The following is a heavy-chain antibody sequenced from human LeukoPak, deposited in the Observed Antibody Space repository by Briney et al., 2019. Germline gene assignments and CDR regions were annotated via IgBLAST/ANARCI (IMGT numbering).Heavy chain of an antibody. Sequence: GASVKVSCEASGYTFTSYDINWVRQATGQGLEWMGWMNPNSGNTGYAQKFQGRVTMTRNTSISTAYMELSSLRSEDTAVYYCARGDVYYYGSGSYYDPPPYGMDVWGQGTTVTVSS. CDR3: ARGDVYYYGSGSYYDPPPYGMDV. J-gene: IGHJ6*02. CDR1: GYTFTSYD. D-gene: IGHD3-10*01. V-gene: IGHV1-8*01. CDR2: MNPNSGNT.